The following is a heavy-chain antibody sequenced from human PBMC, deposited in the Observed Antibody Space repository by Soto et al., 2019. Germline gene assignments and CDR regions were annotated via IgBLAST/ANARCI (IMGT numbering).Heavy chain of an antibody. CDR3: AKDMGSSSSEGAFDI. D-gene: IGHD6-6*01. CDR1: GFTISNYG. V-gene: IGHV3-23*01. J-gene: IGHJ3*02. Sequence: GGSLRLSCAASGFTISNYGMSWVRQAPGKGLEWVSGVSGIVGSTYYADSVKGRFTISRDNSKNTLYLQMNSLRAEDTAVYYCAKDMGSSSSEGAFDIWGQGTMVTVSS. CDR2: VSGIVGST.